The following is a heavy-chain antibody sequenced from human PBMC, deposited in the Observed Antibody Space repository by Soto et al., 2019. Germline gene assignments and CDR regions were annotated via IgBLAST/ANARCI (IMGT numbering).Heavy chain of an antibody. D-gene: IGHD6-13*01. CDR3: ARYRREAVAGYTLDN. CDR1: GGSISSNY. Sequence: ASETLSLTCTVSGGSISSNYWTWIRQPPGKGLEWIGYVYNSGSTNYNPSLKSRVTISEETSKSQFSLKVNSMTAADTAVYYCARYRREAVAGYTLDNWGQGILVTVSS. V-gene: IGHV4-59*01. CDR2: VYNSGST. J-gene: IGHJ4*02.